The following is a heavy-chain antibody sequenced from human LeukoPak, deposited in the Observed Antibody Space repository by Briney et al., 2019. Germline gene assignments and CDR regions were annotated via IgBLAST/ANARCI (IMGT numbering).Heavy chain of an antibody. D-gene: IGHD1-1*01. CDR1: GFTFSNYW. CDR2: INFGGTTT. V-gene: IGHV3-74*01. Sequence: GGSLRLXCAASGFTFSNYWMHWIRQAPGKGPVWLSRINFGGTTTTYAHSVKGRFTISRDNAKNKLYLKMNNLRVDDAGVYYCERDLNWNQVDYWGQGTLVAVSS. CDR3: ERDLNWNQVDY. J-gene: IGHJ4*02.